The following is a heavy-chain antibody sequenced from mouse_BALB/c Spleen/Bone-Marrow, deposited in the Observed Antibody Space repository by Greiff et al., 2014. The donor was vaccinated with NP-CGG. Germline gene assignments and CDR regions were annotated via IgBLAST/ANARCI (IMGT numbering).Heavy chain of an antibody. CDR1: GYSFTGYY. CDR3: ARETTATYFDV. V-gene: IGHV1S34*01. CDR2: ISCYNGAT. J-gene: IGHJ1*01. Sequence: LVKTGTSVEISCEASGYSFTGYYIHWVKQTHGKSLEWIGYISCYNGATSYNQKFKGKATFTVDTSSTTAYIQFNSLTSEDSAVYYCARETTATYFDVWGAGTTVTVSS. D-gene: IGHD1-2*01.